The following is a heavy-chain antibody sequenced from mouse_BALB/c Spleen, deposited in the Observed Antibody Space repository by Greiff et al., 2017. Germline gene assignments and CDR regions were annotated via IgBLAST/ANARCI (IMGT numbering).Heavy chain of an antibody. CDR2: ISTYYGDA. V-gene: IGHV1S137*01. CDR1: GYTFTDYA. Sequence: QVQLQQSGAELVRPGVSVKISCKGSGYTFTDYAMHWVKQSHAKSLEWIGVISTYYGDASYNQKFKGKATMTVDKSSSTAYMELARLTSEDSAIYYCARSLTRIDYWGQGTTLTVSS. D-gene: IGHD1-3*01. CDR3: ARSLTRIDY. J-gene: IGHJ2*01.